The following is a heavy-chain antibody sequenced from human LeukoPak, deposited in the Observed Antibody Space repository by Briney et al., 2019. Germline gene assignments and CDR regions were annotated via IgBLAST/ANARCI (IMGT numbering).Heavy chain of an antibody. CDR3: ARGLNRMRYFDWLRPKNWFDP. D-gene: IGHD3-9*01. J-gene: IGHJ5*02. Sequence: ASVKVSCKASGYTFTSYGISWVRQAPGQGLEWMGWMNPNSGNTGYAQKFQGRVTMTRNTSISTAYMELSSLRSEDTAGYYCARGLNRMRYFDWLRPKNWFDPWGQGTLVTVSS. CDR1: GYTFTSYG. V-gene: IGHV1-8*02. CDR2: MNPNSGNT.